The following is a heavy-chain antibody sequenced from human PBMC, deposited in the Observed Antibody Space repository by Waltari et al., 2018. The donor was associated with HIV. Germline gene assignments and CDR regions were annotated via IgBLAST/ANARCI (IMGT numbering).Heavy chain of an antibody. D-gene: IGHD3-10*01. CDR3: VKDSGRAADVFDL. J-gene: IGHJ3*01. Sequence: QLLESGGGLVEPGGSLRPSCAASGFIFTYFAMDWVRQAPGKGLEWVSAIRGGGETFYADSVKGRFTISRDNSKNTLYLQMNSLRADDAAVYYCVKDSGRAADVFDLWGQGTMVTVSS. CDR1: GFIFTYFA. V-gene: IGHV3-23*01. CDR2: IRGGGET.